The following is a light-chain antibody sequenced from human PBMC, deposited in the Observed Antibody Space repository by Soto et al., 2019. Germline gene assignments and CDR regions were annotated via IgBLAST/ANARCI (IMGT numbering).Light chain of an antibody. CDR2: DAS. V-gene: IGKV3-15*01. J-gene: IGKJ1*01. Sequence: EKVMPQSPATLSVSPGERATLSCRASQSVSSNLAWYQQKPGQAPRLLIYDASTRATGIPARFSGSGSGTEFTLTISSLQSEDLAVYYCQQYDDWPETFGQGTKVEIK. CDR1: QSVSSN. CDR3: QQYDDWPET.